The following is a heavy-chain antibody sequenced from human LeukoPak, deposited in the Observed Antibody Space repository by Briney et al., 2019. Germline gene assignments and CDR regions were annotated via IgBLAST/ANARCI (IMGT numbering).Heavy chain of an antibody. V-gene: IGHV1-69*13. CDR1: GGTFSSYA. D-gene: IGHD3-3*01. CDR2: IIPIFGTA. CDR3: ARMAIFGVVIFDY. Sequence: ASVKVSCKASGGTFSSYAISWVRQAPGQGLEWMGGIIPIFGTANYAQKFQGRVTITADESTSTAYMELSSLRSEDTAAYYCARMAIFGVVIFDYWGQGTLVTVSS. J-gene: IGHJ4*02.